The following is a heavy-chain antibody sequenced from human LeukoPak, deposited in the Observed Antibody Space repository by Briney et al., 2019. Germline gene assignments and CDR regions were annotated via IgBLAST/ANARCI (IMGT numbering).Heavy chain of an antibody. Sequence: ASVKVSCKVSGYTLTELSMHWVRQAPGKGLEWMGGFDPEDGETIYAQKFQGRVTMTEDTSTDTAYMELRSLRSDDTAVYYCTRVINWNYGYWGQGTLVTVSS. D-gene: IGHD1-7*01. J-gene: IGHJ4*02. V-gene: IGHV1-24*01. CDR1: GYTLTELS. CDR3: TRVINWNYGY. CDR2: FDPEDGET.